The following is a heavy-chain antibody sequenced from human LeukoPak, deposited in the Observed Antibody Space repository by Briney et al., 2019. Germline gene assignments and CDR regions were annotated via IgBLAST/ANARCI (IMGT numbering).Heavy chain of an antibody. CDR2: IIPIFGTA. J-gene: IGHJ6*03. V-gene: IGHV1-69*05. Sequence: GASVKVSCKASGGTFSSYAINWVRQAPGQGLEWMGGIIPIFGTANYAQKFQGRVTITTDESTSTAYMELSSLRSEDTAVYYCARGQVKFNYYYYYMDVWGKGTTVTVSS. CDR1: GGTFSSYA. D-gene: IGHD4-23*01. CDR3: ARGQVKFNYYYYYMDV.